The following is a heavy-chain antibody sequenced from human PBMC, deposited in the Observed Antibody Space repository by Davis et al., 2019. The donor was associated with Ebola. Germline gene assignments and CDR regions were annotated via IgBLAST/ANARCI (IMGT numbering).Heavy chain of an antibody. CDR3: ARWYQVPD. V-gene: IGHV3-23*01. Sequence: GESLKISCAASGFTFSSYAMSWVRQAPGKGLEWVSAISGSGGSTYYADSVKGRFTISRDNAKNSLYLQMSSLRVEDTAVYYCARWYQVPDWGQGTLVTVSS. CDR1: GFTFSSYA. D-gene: IGHD2-2*01. CDR2: ISGSGGST. J-gene: IGHJ4*02.